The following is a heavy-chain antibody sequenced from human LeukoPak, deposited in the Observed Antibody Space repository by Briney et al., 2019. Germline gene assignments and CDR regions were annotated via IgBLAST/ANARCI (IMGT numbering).Heavy chain of an antibody. V-gene: IGHV5-51*01. D-gene: IGHD2-2*01. CDR2: IYPGDSDT. CDR3: ARGDGYCSSTRCYADYYYGMDV. J-gene: IGHJ6*02. Sequence: GESLKISCKGSGYSFTSYWIGWVRQMPGKGLEWMGIIYPGDSDTTYSPSFQGQVTISADKSISTAYLQWSSLKASDTAMYYCARGDGYCSSTRCYADYYYGMDVWGQGTTVTVSS. CDR1: GYSFTSYW.